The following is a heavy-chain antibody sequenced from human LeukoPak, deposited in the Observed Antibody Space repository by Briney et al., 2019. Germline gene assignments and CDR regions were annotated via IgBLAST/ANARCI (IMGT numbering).Heavy chain of an antibody. CDR3: AKRGAEVGTTVAPGDY. Sequence: PSETLSLTCTVSGGSISSYYWSWIRQPPGKGLEWIGYIYYSGYTNYNPSLKSRVTISVDTSKNQFSLKLSSVTAADTAVYYCAKRGAEVGTTVAPGDYWGQGTLLTVSS. CDR2: IYYSGYT. CDR1: GGSISSYY. V-gene: IGHV4-59*01. D-gene: IGHD1-26*01. J-gene: IGHJ4*02.